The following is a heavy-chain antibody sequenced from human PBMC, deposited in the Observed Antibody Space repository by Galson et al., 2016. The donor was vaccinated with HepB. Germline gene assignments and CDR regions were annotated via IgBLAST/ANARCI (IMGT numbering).Heavy chain of an antibody. V-gene: IGHV3-74*01. Sequence: SLRLSCAASGFTFSSYWMHWVRQAPGKGLVWVSRINSDGSGTSYADSVKGRFTISRDNAKNTLYLQMNSLRAEDTAVYYCARGGDYASWFDPWGQGTLVTVSS. J-gene: IGHJ5*02. CDR2: INSDGSGT. D-gene: IGHD4-17*01. CDR3: ARGGDYASWFDP. CDR1: GFTFSSYW.